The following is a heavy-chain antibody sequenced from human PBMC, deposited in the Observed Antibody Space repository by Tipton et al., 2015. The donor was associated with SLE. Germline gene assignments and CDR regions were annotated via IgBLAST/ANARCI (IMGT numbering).Heavy chain of an antibody. CDR1: GFSFSTYV. CDR3: AKLGVRDGFDF. J-gene: IGHJ4*02. CDR2: ISRGGGDA. V-gene: IGHV3-23*01. Sequence: GSLRLSCAASGFSFSTYVMYWVRQAPGRGLEWVSAISRGGGDAYCTSVRGRFTISRDDSKDTLYLQMGSLRADDTAVYYCAKLGVRDGFDFWGQGTLVTVSS. D-gene: IGHD5-24*01.